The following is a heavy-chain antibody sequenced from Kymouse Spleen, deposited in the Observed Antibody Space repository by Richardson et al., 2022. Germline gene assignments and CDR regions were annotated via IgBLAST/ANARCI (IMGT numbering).Heavy chain of an antibody. CDR1: GGSISSSSYY. D-gene: IGHD1-7*01. V-gene: IGHV4-39*01. CDR2: IYYSGST. CDR3: ARHPLITGTIAWFDP. Sequence: QLQLQESGPGLVKPSETLSLTCTVSGGSISSSSYYWGWIRQPPGKGLEWIGSIYYSGSTYYNPSLKSRVTISVDTSKNQFSLKLSSVTAADTAVYYCARHPLITGTIAWFDPWGQGTLVTVSS. J-gene: IGHJ5*02.